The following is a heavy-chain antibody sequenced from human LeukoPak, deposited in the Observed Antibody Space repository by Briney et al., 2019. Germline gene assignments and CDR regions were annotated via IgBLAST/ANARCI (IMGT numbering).Heavy chain of an antibody. V-gene: IGHV3-7*01. CDR1: GFTFSTYD. D-gene: IGHD3-10*01. J-gene: IGHJ4*02. CDR2: IKQDGSEK. CDR3: ARPMVRGVISAYFDY. Sequence: GGSLRLSCAASGFTFSTYDMHWVRQAPGKGLEWVANIKQDGSEKYYVDSVKGRFTISRDNAKNSLYLQMNSLRAEDTAVYYCARPMVRGVISAYFDYWGQGTLVTVSS.